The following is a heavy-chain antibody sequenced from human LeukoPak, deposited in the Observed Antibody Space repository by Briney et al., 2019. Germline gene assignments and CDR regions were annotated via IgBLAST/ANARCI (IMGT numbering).Heavy chain of an antibody. Sequence: GGSLRLSCAASGFTFSNEMNWVRQAPGKGLEWVSYISSSGTPIHYADSVKGRFTLSRDNAKNSLFLQMNSLRAEDTAVYYCAREKTACGGDCYDSWGQGTLVTVSS. CDR1: GFTFSNE. CDR3: AREKTACGGDCYDS. V-gene: IGHV3-48*03. D-gene: IGHD2-21*01. J-gene: IGHJ4*02. CDR2: ISSSGTPI.